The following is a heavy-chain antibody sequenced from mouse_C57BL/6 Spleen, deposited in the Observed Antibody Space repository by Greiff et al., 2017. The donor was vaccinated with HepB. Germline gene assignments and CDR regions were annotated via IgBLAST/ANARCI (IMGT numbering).Heavy chain of an antibody. Sequence: EVQLQQSGPELVKPGASVKISCKASGYSFTGYYMNWVKQSPEKSLEWIGEINPSTGGTTYNQKFKAKATLTVDKSSSTAYMQLKSLTSEDSAVYYCAIPLTVVAPSGFDVWGTRTTVTVSS. V-gene: IGHV1-42*01. D-gene: IGHD1-1*01. CDR2: INPSTGGT. CDR3: AIPLTVVAPSGFDV. CDR1: GYSFTGYY. J-gene: IGHJ1*03.